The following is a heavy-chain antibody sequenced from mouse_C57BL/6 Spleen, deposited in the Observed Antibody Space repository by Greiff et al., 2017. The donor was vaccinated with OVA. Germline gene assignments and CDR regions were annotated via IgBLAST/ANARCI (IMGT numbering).Heavy chain of an antibody. J-gene: IGHJ4*01. CDR1: GYTFNSYW. D-gene: IGHD4-1*01. CDR2: LDPSDSYT. CDR3: ARSETVYYAMDD. Sequence: QVQLQQPGAELVKPGASVKLSCKASGYTFNSYWMQWVKQRPGQGLEWIGELDPSDSYTNYNQKFKGKATLTVDTSSSTAYMQLSSLTSEDSAVYDCARSETVYYAMDDWGQGTSVTVSS. V-gene: IGHV1-50*01.